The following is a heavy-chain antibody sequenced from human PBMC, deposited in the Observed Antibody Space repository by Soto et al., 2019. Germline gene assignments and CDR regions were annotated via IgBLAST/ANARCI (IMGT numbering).Heavy chain of an antibody. Sequence: SETLSLTCTFSGGSISSYYWSLIRQPPGKGLEWIGYIYYSGSTNYNPSLKSRVTISVDTSKNQFSLKLSSVTAADTAVYYCAREISIPDAFDIWGQGTMVTVSS. CDR3: AREISIPDAFDI. CDR2: IYYSGST. V-gene: IGHV4-59*01. D-gene: IGHD4-4*01. CDR1: GGSISSYY. J-gene: IGHJ3*02.